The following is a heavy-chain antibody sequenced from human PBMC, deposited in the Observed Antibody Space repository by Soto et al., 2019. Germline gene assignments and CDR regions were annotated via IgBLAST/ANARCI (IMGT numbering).Heavy chain of an antibody. D-gene: IGHD3-22*01. J-gene: IGHJ3*01. Sequence: QVHLVQSGAEVKKPGASVKVSCKASGYVFTGYYIHWVRQAPGQGLEWMGRINPKSGGANIAQRFQGWVTLTRDTSISTTYMEVNRLSSNDTAVYYCVRDYYDGSASYGFEFWGQGTPVTVAS. CDR2: INPKSGGA. CDR3: VRDYYDGSASYGFEF. CDR1: GYVFTGYY. V-gene: IGHV1-2*04.